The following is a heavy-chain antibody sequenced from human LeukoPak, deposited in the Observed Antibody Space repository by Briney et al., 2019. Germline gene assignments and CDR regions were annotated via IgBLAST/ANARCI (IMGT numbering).Heavy chain of an antibody. CDR2: ISSSSSTI. CDR3: ARTGYSSSWYLSYYYYYMDV. V-gene: IGHV3-48*04. Sequence: GGSLRLTCAASGFTFSSYSMNWVRQAPGKGLEWVSYISSSSSTIYYADSVKGRFTISRDNAKNSLYLQMNSLRAEDTAVYYCARTGYSSSWYLSYYYYYMDVWGKGTTVTVSS. CDR1: GFTFSSYS. J-gene: IGHJ6*03. D-gene: IGHD6-13*01.